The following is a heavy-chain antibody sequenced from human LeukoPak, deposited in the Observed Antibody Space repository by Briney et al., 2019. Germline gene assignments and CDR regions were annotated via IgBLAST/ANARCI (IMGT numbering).Heavy chain of an antibody. J-gene: IGHJ4*02. CDR3: ARSEVVPAAISYFDY. CDR1: GYTFTSYG. CDR2: ISAYNGNT. V-gene: IGHV1-18*01. Sequence: ASVKVSCKASGYTFTSYGISWVRHAPGQGLEWMGWISAYNGNTNYAQKLQGRVTMTTDTSTSTAYMELRSLRSDDTAVYYCARSEVVPAAISYFDYWGQGTLVTVSS. D-gene: IGHD2-2*02.